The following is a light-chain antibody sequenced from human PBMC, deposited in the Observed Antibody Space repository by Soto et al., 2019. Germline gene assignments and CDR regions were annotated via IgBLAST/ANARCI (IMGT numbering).Light chain of an antibody. CDR2: DAS. CDR3: QQRSNWPWT. Sequence: EIVLTQSPATLSLSPGERVTLSCRASQSVTTYLAWYQHKPGQAPSLLIYDASHRATGISARFSGSGSGTDFTLTISSLEPEDFAVYYCQQRSNWPWTFGQGTKVDIK. J-gene: IGKJ1*01. V-gene: IGKV3-11*01. CDR1: QSVTTY.